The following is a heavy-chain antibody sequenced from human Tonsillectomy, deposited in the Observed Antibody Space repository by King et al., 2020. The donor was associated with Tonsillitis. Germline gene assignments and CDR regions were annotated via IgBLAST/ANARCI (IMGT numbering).Heavy chain of an antibody. D-gene: IGHD6-13*01. V-gene: IGHV4-39*01. CDR1: GGSISSSSYY. Sequence: QLQESGPGLVKPSETLSLTCTVSGGSISSSSYYWGWIRQPPGKGLEWIGSIYYSGSTYYNPSLKSRVTISVDTSKNQFSLKLSSVTAADTAVYYCARHLYPPPYSSPGAFDIWGQGTMVTVSS. CDR3: ARHLYPPPYSSPGAFDI. CDR2: IYYSGST. J-gene: IGHJ3*02.